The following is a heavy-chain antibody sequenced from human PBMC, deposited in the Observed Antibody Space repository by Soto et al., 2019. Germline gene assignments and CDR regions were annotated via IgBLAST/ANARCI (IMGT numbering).Heavy chain of an antibody. CDR2: ISPSDSDT. CDR1: GYTFTSDW. Sequence: PGESLKISCKGSGYTFTSDWIAWVRQMPGKGLEWMGIISPSDSDTRYSPSFQGQVTMSADKSISTXXXXXXXXXXXDTAKYYCARQGVSACLGLDYWGQGTLVTVSS. V-gene: IGHV5-51*01. CDR3: ARQGVSACLGLDY. J-gene: IGHJ4*02.